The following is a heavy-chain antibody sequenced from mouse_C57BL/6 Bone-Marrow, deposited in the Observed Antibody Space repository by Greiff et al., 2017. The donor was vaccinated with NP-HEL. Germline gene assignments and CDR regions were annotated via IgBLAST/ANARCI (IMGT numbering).Heavy chain of an antibody. Sequence: EVKLVESGGGLVKPGGSLKLSCAASGLTFSSYAMSWVRQTPEKRLEWVATISDGGSYTYYPDNVKGRFTISRDNAKNNLYLQMSHLKSEDTAMYYCARNYGSSYGFDYWGQGTTLTVSS. CDR2: ISDGGSYT. V-gene: IGHV5-4*03. CDR3: ARNYGSSYGFDY. CDR1: GLTFSSYA. D-gene: IGHD1-1*01. J-gene: IGHJ2*01.